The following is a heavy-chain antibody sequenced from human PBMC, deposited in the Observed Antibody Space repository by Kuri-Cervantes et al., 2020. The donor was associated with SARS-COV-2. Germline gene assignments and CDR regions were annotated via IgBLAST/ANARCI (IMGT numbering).Heavy chain of an antibody. CDR3: ARHWVPLGGPRDWFDP. J-gene: IGHJ5*02. V-gene: IGHV1-18*01. CDR2: ISAYNGNT. CDR1: GYTFTSYG. D-gene: IGHD1-1*01. Sequence: ASVKVSCKASGYTFTSYGISWVRQAPGQGLEWMGWISAYNGNTNYAQKFQGRVTLTTDTSTSTAYMELRSLRSDDTAVYYCARHWVPLGGPRDWFDPWGQGTLVTVSS.